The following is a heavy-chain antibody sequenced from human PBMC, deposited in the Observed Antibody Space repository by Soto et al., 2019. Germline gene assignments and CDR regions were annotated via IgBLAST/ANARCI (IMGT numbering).Heavy chain of an antibody. Sequence: GGSLILSCAASGFTFSSYSMNWVRHAPGQRLEWVSVHYSGGSTYYADSVQGRFTISRDKSNNTLYLQMRRVRAEDTAVYFCARHRHPRGTVGATSPLDPWGQGTQVTVSS. J-gene: IGHJ5*02. D-gene: IGHD1-26*01. CDR2: HYSGGST. CDR3: ARHRHPRGTVGATSPLDP. V-gene: IGHV3-66*04. CDR1: GFTFSSYS.